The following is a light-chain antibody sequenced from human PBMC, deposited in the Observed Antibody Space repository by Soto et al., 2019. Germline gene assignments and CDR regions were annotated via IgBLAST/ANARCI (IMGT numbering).Light chain of an antibody. J-gene: IGKJ4*01. CDR3: QQFHNWPLS. V-gene: IGKV3-15*01. CDR2: DAS. Sequence: EIMMTQSPATLSVSPGERATLSCRASQSISSNLAWYQQKPGQAPRLLIDDASTRAAGIPARFNGGGSGTEFTLTISSLQSEDFALYYCQQFHNWPLSFGGGTKVDIK. CDR1: QSISSN.